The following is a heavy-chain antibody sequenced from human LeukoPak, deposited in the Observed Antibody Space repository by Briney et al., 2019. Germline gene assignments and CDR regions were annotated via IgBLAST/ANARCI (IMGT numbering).Heavy chain of an antibody. D-gene: IGHD2-21*02. CDR3: ARVPAQHIVVVTHDAFDI. CDR1: GFTFSSYW. V-gene: IGHV3-74*01. Sequence: GGSLRLFCAASGFTFSSYWMHWVRQAPGKGLVWVSRINSDGSSTSYADSVKGRFTISRDNAKNTLYLQMNSLRAEDTAVYYCARVPAQHIVVVTHDAFDIWGQGTMVTVSS. J-gene: IGHJ3*02. CDR2: INSDGSST.